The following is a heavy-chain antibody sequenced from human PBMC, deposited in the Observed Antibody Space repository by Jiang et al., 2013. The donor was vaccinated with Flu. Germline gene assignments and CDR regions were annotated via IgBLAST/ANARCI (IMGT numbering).Heavy chain of an antibody. CDR2: TYYRSKWYN. D-gene: IGHD5-18*01. CDR3: ARDRSGIIQLWANYWYFDL. Sequence: SQTLSLTCAISGDSVSSNSAAWNWIRQSPSRGLEWLGRTYYRSKWYNDYAVSVKGRITINPDTSKNQFSLQLNSVTPEDTAVYYCARDRSGIIQLWANYWYFDLWGRGTLVTVSS. J-gene: IGHJ2*01. CDR1: GDSVSSNSAA. V-gene: IGHV6-1*01.